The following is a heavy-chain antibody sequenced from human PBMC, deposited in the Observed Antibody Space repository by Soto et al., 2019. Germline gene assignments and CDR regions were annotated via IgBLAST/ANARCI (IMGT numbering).Heavy chain of an antibody. CDR1: GFTFSSYN. D-gene: IGHD1-26*01. Sequence: GSLRLSCAASGFTFSSYNMNWVRQAPGRGLEWVSSISSSSSYIYYADSVKGRFTISRDNAKNSLYLQMNSLRAEDTAVYYCARGWELLGGYYYGMDVWGQGTTVTVSS. CDR2: ISSSSSYI. CDR3: ARGWELLGGYYYGMDV. J-gene: IGHJ6*02. V-gene: IGHV3-21*01.